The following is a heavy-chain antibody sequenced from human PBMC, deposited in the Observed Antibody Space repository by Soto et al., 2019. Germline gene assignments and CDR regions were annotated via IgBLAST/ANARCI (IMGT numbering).Heavy chain of an antibody. CDR2: IYYSGST. CDR1: GGSISSYY. D-gene: IGHD3-3*01. J-gene: IGHJ4*02. CDR3: ARGLYYDFWSG. V-gene: IGHV4-59*01. Sequence: SETLSLTCTVSGGSISSYYWSWIRQPPGKGLEWIGYIYYSGSTNYNPSLKSRVTISVDTSKNQFSLKLSSVTAADTAVYYCARGLYYDFWSGWGQGTLVTVSS.